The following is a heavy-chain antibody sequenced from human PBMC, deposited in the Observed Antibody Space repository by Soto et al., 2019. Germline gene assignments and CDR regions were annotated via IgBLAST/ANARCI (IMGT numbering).Heavy chain of an antibody. J-gene: IGHJ5*02. CDR1: GGSISSNY. D-gene: IGHD1-7*01. CDR2: IYYSGST. V-gene: IGHV4-30-4*01. CDR3: ARAGTELRGNWFDP. Sequence: PSETLSLTCTVSGGSISSNYWSWIRQPPGKGLEWIGYIYYSGSTYYNPSLKSRVTISVDTSKNQFSLKLSSVTAADTAVYYCARAGTELRGNWFDPWGQGTLVTVSS.